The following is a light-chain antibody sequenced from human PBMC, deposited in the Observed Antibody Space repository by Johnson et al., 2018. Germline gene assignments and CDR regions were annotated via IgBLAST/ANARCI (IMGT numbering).Light chain of an antibody. CDR2: ENN. CDR1: SSNIGNNY. Sequence: QSVLTQPPSVSAAPGQKVTISCSGSSSNIGNNYVSWYQQLPGTAPKLLIYENNKRPSGIPDRFSGSKSGTSATLGLTGLQTGDEADYYCGTWDSRLSAVNVFGTSTKVTVL. CDR3: GTWDSRLSAVNV. V-gene: IGLV1-51*02. J-gene: IGLJ1*01.